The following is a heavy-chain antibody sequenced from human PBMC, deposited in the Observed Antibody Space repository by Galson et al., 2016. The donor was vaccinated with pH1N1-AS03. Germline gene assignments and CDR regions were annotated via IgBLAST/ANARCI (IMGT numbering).Heavy chain of an antibody. CDR3: AREPGYPSNRWFDS. J-gene: IGHJ5*01. D-gene: IGHD3-16*01. CDR1: GDSIRSSY. V-gene: IGHV4-59*01. Sequence: SETLSLTCTVSGDSIRSSYWTWIRQSPGKGLEWIGYIYYTGSTNYNPSLKSRVTISVDTSKNQFSLKLNSVTAADTAVYFCAREPGYPSNRWFDSWGQGSLVTVSS. CDR2: IYYTGST.